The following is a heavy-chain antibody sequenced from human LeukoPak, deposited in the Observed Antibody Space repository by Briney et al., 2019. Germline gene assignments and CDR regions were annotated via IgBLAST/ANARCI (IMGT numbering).Heavy chain of an antibody. CDR3: ARIYSSSSSRGAFDI. CDR1: GFSFSSYW. D-gene: IGHD6-6*01. CDR2: IGQDESER. V-gene: IGHV3-7*01. Sequence: GGSLRLSCEGSGFSFSSYWMTWVRQSPGKGPEWVANIGQDESERYTVDSVKGRFTISRDNAKNSLYLQMNSLRAEDTAVYYCARIYSSSSSRGAFDIWGQGTMVTVSS. J-gene: IGHJ3*02.